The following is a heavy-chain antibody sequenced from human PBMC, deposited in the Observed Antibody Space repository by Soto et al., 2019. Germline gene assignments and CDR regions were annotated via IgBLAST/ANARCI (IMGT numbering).Heavy chain of an antibody. J-gene: IGHJ6*02. V-gene: IGHV1-18*01. Sequence: QAQLVQSGPEVKKPGASVKVSCKASGYTFTSYGISWVRQAPGQGLEWLGWISPYDDNTEYAQILQGRVSMTTDTSSNTAYMELRSLRSDDTAMYYCARGGYYDSSGSRNYHYYGMNVWAKGPRSPSP. CDR2: ISPYDDNT. CDR3: ARGGYYDSSGSRNYHYYGMNV. D-gene: IGHD3-22*01. CDR1: GYTFTSYG.